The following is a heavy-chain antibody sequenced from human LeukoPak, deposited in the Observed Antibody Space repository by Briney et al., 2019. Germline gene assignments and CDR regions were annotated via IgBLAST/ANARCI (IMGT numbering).Heavy chain of an antibody. CDR3: AREGDYYDSSGYYSH. CDR2: ISSNGGST. J-gene: IGHJ4*02. CDR1: GFTFSSYA. Sequence: PGGSLRLSCAASGFTFSSYAMHWVRQAPGKGLEYVSAISSNGGSTYYANSVKGRFTISRDNSKNTLYLQMGSLRAEDMAVYYCAREGDYYDSSGYYSHWGQGTLVTVSS. D-gene: IGHD3-22*01. V-gene: IGHV3-64*01.